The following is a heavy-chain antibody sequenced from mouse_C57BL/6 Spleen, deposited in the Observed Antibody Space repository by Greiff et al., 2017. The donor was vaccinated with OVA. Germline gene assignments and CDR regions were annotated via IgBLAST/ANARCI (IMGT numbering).Heavy chain of an antibody. CDR1: GYAFSSSW. CDR3: ARRGELHFDY. V-gene: IGHV1-82*01. J-gene: IGHJ2*01. CDR2: IYPGDGDT. Sequence: QVQLQQSGPELVKPGASVKISCKASGYAFSSSWMNWVKQRPGKGLEWIGRIYPGDGDTNYNGKFKGKATLTADKSSSTAYMQLSSLTSEDSAVYCCARRGELHFDYWGQGTTLTVSS.